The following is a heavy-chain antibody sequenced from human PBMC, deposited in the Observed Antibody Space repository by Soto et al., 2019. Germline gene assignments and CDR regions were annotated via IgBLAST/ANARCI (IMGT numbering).Heavy chain of an antibody. J-gene: IGHJ4*02. CDR3: ARGPPLGY. Sequence: QVQLQESGPGLVKPSQTLSLTCTVSGGSISSGGYYWSWVRQHPGKGLEWIGCIYYSGNTYYNPSQXXXVXXSVDTSKNQFSLKLSSVTAADTAVYYCARGPPLGYWGQGTLVTGSS. CDR2: IYYSGNT. CDR1: GGSISSGGYY. V-gene: IGHV4-31*03.